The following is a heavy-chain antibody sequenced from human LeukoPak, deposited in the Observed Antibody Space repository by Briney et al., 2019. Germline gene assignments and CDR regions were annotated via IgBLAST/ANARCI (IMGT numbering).Heavy chain of an antibody. CDR3: TRDKAAPMGYY. V-gene: IGHV3-49*03. J-gene: IGHJ4*02. Sequence: GGSLRLSCTASGFTFGDYAMSWFRQAPGKGLEWVGFIRSKAYGGTIEYAASVKGRFTISRDDSKSIAYLQMNSLKTEDTAVYYCTRDKAAPMGYYWGQGTLVTVSS. D-gene: IGHD2-15*01. CDR2: IRSKAYGGTI. CDR1: GFTFGDYA.